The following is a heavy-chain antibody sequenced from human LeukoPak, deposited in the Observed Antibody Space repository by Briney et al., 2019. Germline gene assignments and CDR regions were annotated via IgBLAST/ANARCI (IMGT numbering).Heavy chain of an antibody. CDR3: ASRGGHPYYYYGMDV. CDR2: IIPIFGTA. D-gene: IGHD3-16*01. J-gene: IGHJ6*01. V-gene: IGHV1-69*13. CDR1: GGTFSSYA. Sequence: SVNVSCKAPGGTFSSYAISWVRQAPGQGLEWMGGIIPIFGTADYAQKFQGRVTITADESTSTAYMELSSPRSEDTAVYYCASRGGHPYYYYGMDVWGQGTTVTVSS.